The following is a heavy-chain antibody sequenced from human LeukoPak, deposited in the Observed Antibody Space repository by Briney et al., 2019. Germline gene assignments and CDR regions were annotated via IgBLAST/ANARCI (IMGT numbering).Heavy chain of an antibody. V-gene: IGHV1-24*01. J-gene: IGHJ4*02. CDR1: GYTLTELS. CDR3: ATGVGSFPFDY. CDR2: FDPEDGET. D-gene: IGHD6-6*01. Sequence: ASVKVSCKVSGYTLTELSIQWVRQAPGKGLEWMGGFDPEDGETIYAQKFQGRVTMTEDTSTDTAYMELSSLRSEGTAVYYCATGVGSFPFDYWGQGTLVTVSS.